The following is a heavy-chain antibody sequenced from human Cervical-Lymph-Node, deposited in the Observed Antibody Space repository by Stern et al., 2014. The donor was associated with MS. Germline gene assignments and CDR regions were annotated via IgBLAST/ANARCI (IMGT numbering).Heavy chain of an antibody. V-gene: IGHV1-69*01. CDR1: GGTSNSHG. Sequence: VQLVQSGAEVKKPGSSVKVSCKASGGTSNSHGISWVRQAPGQGLEWLGGISPVLITIDYAQKFQGRVPITADESTSTTYMELSSLRSEDTALYYCARRGSARRGSGWLDPWGQGTLVTVSS. CDR3: ARRGSARRGSGWLDP. D-gene: IGHD3-10*01. J-gene: IGHJ5*02. CDR2: ISPVLITI.